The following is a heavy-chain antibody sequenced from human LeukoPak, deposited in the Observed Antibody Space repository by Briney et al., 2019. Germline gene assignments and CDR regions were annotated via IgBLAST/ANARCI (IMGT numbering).Heavy chain of an antibody. J-gene: IGHJ4*02. CDR3: ARVGFCSGGLCPYYFDY. D-gene: IGHD2-15*01. CDR1: GYTFTGYY. Sequence: ASVKVSCKASGYTFTGYYMHLLRQAPGQGLEWMGWTNPNSGGTSFAEEFQGRVTMTRDTSISTAYMELRRLRSDDTAVYYCARVGFCSGGLCPYYFDYWGQGTLVTVSS. V-gene: IGHV1-2*02. CDR2: TNPNSGGT.